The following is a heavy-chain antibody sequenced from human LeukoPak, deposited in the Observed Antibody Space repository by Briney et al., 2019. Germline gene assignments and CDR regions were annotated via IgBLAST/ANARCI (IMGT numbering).Heavy chain of an antibody. Sequence: GGSLRLSRAASGFSFSSYGMHWVRQAPGKGLEWVAFVRSDGSIEYYADSVKGRFTISRDNSKNTLYLQMNSLRAEDSAVYYCAKAGGAVATTYYFDYWGQGTLVTVSS. CDR1: GFSFSSYG. D-gene: IGHD5-12*01. V-gene: IGHV3-30*02. CDR3: AKAGGAVATTYYFDY. CDR2: VRSDGSIE. J-gene: IGHJ4*02.